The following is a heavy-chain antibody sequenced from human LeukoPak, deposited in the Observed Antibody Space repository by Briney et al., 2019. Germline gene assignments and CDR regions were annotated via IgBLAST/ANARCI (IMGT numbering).Heavy chain of an antibody. CDR1: GFTFSSYS. J-gene: IGHJ4*02. CDR3: ARDWYYYGSGSYWIDY. D-gene: IGHD3-10*01. Sequence: GGSLRLSCAASGFTFSSYSMNRVRQAPGKGLEWVSSISSSSSYIYYADSVKGRFTISRDNAKNSLYLQMNSLRAEDTAVYYCARDWYYYGSGSYWIDYWGQGTLVTVSS. CDR2: ISSSSSYI. V-gene: IGHV3-21*01.